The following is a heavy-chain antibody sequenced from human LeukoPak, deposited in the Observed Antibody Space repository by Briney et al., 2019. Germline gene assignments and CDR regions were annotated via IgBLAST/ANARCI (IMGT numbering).Heavy chain of an antibody. D-gene: IGHD3-3*01. CDR2: ISSTSTSI. J-gene: IGHJ6*04. CDR3: AREGGRRFLEWLSYPLDV. V-gene: IGHV3-48*04. CDR1: GFTFSTSS. Sequence: PGGSLRLSCAASGFTFSTSSMNWVRQAPGKGLEWVSYISSTSTSIYYADSVKGRFTISRDNAKNSVYLQMNSLRAEDTAVYYCAREGGRRFLEWLSYPLDVWGKGTTVTVSS.